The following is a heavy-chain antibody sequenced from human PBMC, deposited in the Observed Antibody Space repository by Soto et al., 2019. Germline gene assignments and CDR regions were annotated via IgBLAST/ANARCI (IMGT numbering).Heavy chain of an antibody. CDR1: GGSISSSSYY. Sequence: SETLSLTCTVSGGSISSSSYYWGWIRQPPGKGREWIGSIYFSGSTYYNPSLKRRVTISVDTSKNQFTLKLSSVTAADTAVYYCARQSSSWEWGGDAFDIWGQGTMVTVSS. CDR3: ARQSSSWEWGGDAFDI. J-gene: IGHJ3*02. CDR2: IYFSGST. D-gene: IGHD6-13*01. V-gene: IGHV4-39*01.